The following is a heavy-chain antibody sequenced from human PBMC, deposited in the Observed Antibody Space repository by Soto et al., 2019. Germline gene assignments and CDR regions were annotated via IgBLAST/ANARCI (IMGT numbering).Heavy chain of an antibody. CDR2: IVVGSGNT. Sequence: SVKVSCKASGFTFTSSAVQWVRQARGQRLEWIGWIVVGSGNTNYAQKFQERVTITRDMSTSTAYMELSSLRSEDTAVYYCAADLGRQLTANYYGMDVWGQGTTVTVSS. J-gene: IGHJ6*02. CDR3: AADLGRQLTANYYGMDV. D-gene: IGHD7-27*01. CDR1: GFTFTSSA. V-gene: IGHV1-58*01.